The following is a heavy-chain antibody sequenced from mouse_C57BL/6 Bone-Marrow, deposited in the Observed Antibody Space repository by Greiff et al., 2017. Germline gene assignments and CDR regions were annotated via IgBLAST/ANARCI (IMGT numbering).Heavy chain of an antibody. CDR2: INPYNGGT. D-gene: IGHD1-1*01. CDR1: GYTFTDYY. V-gene: IGHV1-19*01. J-gene: IGHJ1*03. Sequence: EVQLQQSGPVLVKPGASVKMSCKASGYTFTDYYMNWVKQSHGKSLEWIGVINPYNGGTSYNQKFKGKATLTVDKSSSTAYMELNSLTSEDSAVYYCYYGSRNWYFDVWGTGTTVTVSS. CDR3: YYGSRNWYFDV.